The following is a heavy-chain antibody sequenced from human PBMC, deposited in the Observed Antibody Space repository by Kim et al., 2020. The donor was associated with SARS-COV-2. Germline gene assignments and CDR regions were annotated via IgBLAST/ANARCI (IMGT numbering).Heavy chain of an antibody. CDR3: AREKVSTVGDASDI. J-gene: IGHJ3*02. CDR1: GFTFSIYE. CDR2: ITAYGSLT. D-gene: IGHD2-2*01. Sequence: GGSLRLSCTASGFTFSIYEMNWVRQIPGKGLEWVSYITAYGSLTFYAQSVKGRFIVSRDNAKNSLYLQMNSLRVEDTAVYYCAREKVSTVGDASDIWGQGTMVTVSS. V-gene: IGHV3-48*03.